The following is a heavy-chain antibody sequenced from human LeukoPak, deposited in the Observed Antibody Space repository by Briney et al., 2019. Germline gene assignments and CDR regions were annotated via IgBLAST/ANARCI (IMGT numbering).Heavy chain of an antibody. CDR1: GFTFSSYA. Sequence: GGSLRLSCAASGFTFSSYAMSWVRQAPGKGLEWVSAISGSGGGTYYADSVKGRFTISRDNSKNTLYLQMNSLRAEDTAVYYCTFSKYDSSGYYLEPNAFYIWGQGTMVTVSS. V-gene: IGHV3-23*01. CDR2: ISGSGGGT. CDR3: TFSKYDSSGYYLEPNAFYI. J-gene: IGHJ3*02. D-gene: IGHD3-22*01.